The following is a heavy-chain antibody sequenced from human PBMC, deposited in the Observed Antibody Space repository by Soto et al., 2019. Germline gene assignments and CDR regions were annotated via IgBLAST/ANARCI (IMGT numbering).Heavy chain of an antibody. V-gene: IGHV3-33*01. D-gene: IGHD3-10*01. CDR2: IWYDGSNK. J-gene: IGHJ6*02. Sequence: LRLSCAASGFTFSSYGMHWVRQAPGKGLEWVAVIWYDGSNKYYADSVKGRFTISRDNSKNTLYLQMNSLRAEDTAVYYCARDRGFGELFFYYYGMDVWGQGTTVTVSS. CDR3: ARDRGFGELFFYYYGMDV. CDR1: GFTFSSYG.